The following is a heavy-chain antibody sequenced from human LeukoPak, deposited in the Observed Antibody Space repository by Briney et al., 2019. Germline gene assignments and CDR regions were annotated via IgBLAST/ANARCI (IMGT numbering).Heavy chain of an antibody. J-gene: IGHJ6*02. CDR1: GYTFTSYG. CDR2: ISAYNGNT. V-gene: IGHV1-18*01. CDR3: ARQYSSGWPPGYYGMDV. Sequence: ASVKVSCKASGYTFTSYGISWVRQAPGQGLEWMGWISAYNGNTNYAQKLQGRVTMTTDTSTSTAYMELRSLRSDDTAVYYCARQYSSGWPPGYYGMDVWGQGTTVTVSS. D-gene: IGHD6-19*01.